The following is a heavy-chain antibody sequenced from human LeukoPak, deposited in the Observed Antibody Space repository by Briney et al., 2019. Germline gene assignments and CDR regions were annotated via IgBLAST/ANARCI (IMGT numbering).Heavy chain of an antibody. CDR2: ISAYNGNT. Sequence: ASVKVSCKASGGTFSSYGISWVRQAPGQGLEWMGWISAYNGNTNYAQKLQGRVTMTTDTSTSTAYMELRSLRSDDTAVYYCARDHYGSGSYSHYLDYWGQGTLVTVSS. D-gene: IGHD3-10*01. V-gene: IGHV1-18*01. J-gene: IGHJ4*02. CDR1: GGTFSSYG. CDR3: ARDHYGSGSYSHYLDY.